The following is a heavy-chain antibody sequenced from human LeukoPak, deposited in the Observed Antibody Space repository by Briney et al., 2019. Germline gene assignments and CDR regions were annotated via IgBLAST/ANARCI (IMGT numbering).Heavy chain of an antibody. CDR1: GGSISSYY. V-gene: IGHV4-4*07. D-gene: IGHD2-2*01. Sequence: SETLSLTCTVSGGSISSYYWSWIRQPAGKGLEWIGRIYTSGSTNYNPSLKSRVTMSVDTSKNQFSLKLSSVTAADTAVYYCARDPLVFCSSTSCYGPGAFDIWGQGTMVTVSS. CDR3: ARDPLVFCSSTSCYGPGAFDI. CDR2: IYTSGST. J-gene: IGHJ3*02.